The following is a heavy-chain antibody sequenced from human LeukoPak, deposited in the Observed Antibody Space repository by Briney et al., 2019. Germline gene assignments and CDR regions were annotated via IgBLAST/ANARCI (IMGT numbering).Heavy chain of an antibody. V-gene: IGHV4-38-2*02. CDR1: GYSISNVNY. J-gene: IGHJ3*02. D-gene: IGHD3-10*01. Sequence: SETLSLTCTVSGYSISNVNYWGWIRQPPGKGLEWIGSVYHTGSTYFNPSLKSRVTMSADTSKNQLSLKLNFMTAADTAVYYCAREARSGTYAFDIWGQGTMVTVSS. CDR2: VYHTGST. CDR3: AREARSGTYAFDI.